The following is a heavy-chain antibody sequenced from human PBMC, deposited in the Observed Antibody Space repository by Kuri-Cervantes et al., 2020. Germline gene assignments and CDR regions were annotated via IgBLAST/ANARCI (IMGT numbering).Heavy chain of an antibody. Sequence: GGSLNIPLASSGFTFSSYWMHWVRQAPGKGLVWVSRINSDWSSTSYADSVKGRFTISRDNAKNTLYLLMNSLRAEDTAVYYCARGLLWCGGLFLPQFDHWGQGTLVTVSS. CDR2: INSDWSST. D-gene: IGHD3-10*01. V-gene: IGHV3-74*01. CDR3: ARGLLWCGGLFLPQFDH. J-gene: IGHJ4*02. CDR1: GFTFSSYW.